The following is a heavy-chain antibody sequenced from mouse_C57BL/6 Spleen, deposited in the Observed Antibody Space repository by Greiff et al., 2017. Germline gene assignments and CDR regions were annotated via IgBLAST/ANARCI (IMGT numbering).Heavy chain of an antibody. CDR3: ARSGGSRDAMDY. CDR1: GYAFSSSW. D-gene: IGHD1-1*01. J-gene: IGHJ4*01. V-gene: IGHV1-82*01. CDR2: IYPGDGDT. Sequence: QVQLKQSGPELVKPGASVKISCKASGYAFSSSWMNWVKQRPGKGLEWIGRIYPGDGDTNYNGKFKGKATLTADKSSSTAYMQLSSLTSEDSAVYFCARSGGSRDAMDYWGQGTSVTVSS.